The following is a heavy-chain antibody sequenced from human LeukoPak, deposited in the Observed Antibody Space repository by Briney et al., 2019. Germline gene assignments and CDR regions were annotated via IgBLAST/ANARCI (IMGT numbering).Heavy chain of an antibody. CDR1: GFTFSSYA. D-gene: IGHD6-13*01. Sequence: PGGSLRLSCAASGFTFSSYAMSWVRQAPGKGLEWVSSISSSSSYIYYADSVKGRFTISRDNAKNSLYLQMNSLRAEDTAVYYCARSLYSSSWYDYYYYGMDVWGQGTTVTVSS. CDR2: ISSSSSYI. V-gene: IGHV3-21*01. CDR3: ARSLYSSSWYDYYYYGMDV. J-gene: IGHJ6*02.